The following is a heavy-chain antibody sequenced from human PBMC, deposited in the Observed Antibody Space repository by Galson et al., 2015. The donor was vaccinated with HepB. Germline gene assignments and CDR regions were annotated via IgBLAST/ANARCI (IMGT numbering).Heavy chain of an antibody. J-gene: IGHJ3*01. V-gene: IGHV3-11*06. D-gene: IGHD1-1*01. Sequence: SLRLSCAASGFTFSDYQMTWIRQAPRKGLEWVSYIIYSSALTTYADSVNGRFTISRDNAKNLLYLQMDSLRADDTAVYYCARDLSTTKRAFDVWGQGTVVTVSS. CDR2: IIYSSALT. CDR3: ARDLSTTKRAFDV. CDR1: GFTFSDYQ.